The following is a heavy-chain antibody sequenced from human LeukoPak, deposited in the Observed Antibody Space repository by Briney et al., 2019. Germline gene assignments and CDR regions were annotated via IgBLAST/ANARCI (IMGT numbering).Heavy chain of an antibody. CDR1: GFTFTTHW. CDR3: AREAAESYGMDV. CDR2: IKQEGSEK. Sequence: PGGSLRLSCAASGFTFTTHWMSWVRQAPGKGLEWVANIKQEGSEKNYVDSVKGRFTISRDNAKNSLYLQMNSLRVEDTAVYYCAREAAESYGMDVWGQGTTVTVSS. J-gene: IGHJ6*02. D-gene: IGHD3-10*01. V-gene: IGHV3-7*01.